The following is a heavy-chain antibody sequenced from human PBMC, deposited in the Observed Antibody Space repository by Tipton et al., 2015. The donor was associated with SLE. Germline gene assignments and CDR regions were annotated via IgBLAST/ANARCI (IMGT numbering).Heavy chain of an antibody. D-gene: IGHD1-14*01. V-gene: IGHV4-59*11. CDR2: IYYRGST. J-gene: IGHJ4*02. Sequence: TLSLTCTVSGGSISGHYLSWIRQPPGKGLEWIGYIYYRGSTYYNPSLKSRVTISVDTSKNQFSLKLSSVTAADTAVYYCARDRPDYYFDYWGQGILVTVSS. CDR3: ARDRPDYYFDY. CDR1: GGSISGHY.